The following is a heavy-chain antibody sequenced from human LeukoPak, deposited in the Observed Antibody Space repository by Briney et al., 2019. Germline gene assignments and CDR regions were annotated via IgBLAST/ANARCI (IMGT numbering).Heavy chain of an antibody. CDR3: ARALSHCSGGSCYSHYYYMDV. CDR1: GGSFSGYY. J-gene: IGHJ6*03. D-gene: IGHD2-15*01. CDR2: INHSGST. Sequence: PSETLSLTCAVYGGSFSGYYWSWIRQPPGKGLEWIGEINHSGSTNYNPSLKSRVTTSVDTSKNQFSLKLSSVTAADTAVYYCARALSHCSGGSCYSHYYYMDVWGKGTTVTVSS. V-gene: IGHV4-34*01.